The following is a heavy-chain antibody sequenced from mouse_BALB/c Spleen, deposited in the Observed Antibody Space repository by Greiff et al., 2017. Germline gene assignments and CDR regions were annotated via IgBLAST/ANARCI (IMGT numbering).Heavy chain of an antibody. D-gene: IGHD2-2*01. CDR1: GYTFTDYW. V-gene: IGHV1-69*01. Sequence: VQLQQPGAELVMPGASVKMSCKASGYTFTDYWMHWVKQRPGQGLEWIGAIDTSDSYTSYNQKFKGKATLTVDESSSTAYMQLSSLTSEDSAVYYCAIYGYDGRGYAMDYWGQGTSVTVSS. CDR3: AIYGYDGRGYAMDY. J-gene: IGHJ4*01. CDR2: IDTSDSYT.